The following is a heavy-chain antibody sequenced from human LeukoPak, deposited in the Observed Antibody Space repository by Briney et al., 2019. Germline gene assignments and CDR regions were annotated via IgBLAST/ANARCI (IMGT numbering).Heavy chain of an antibody. CDR1: GGSISSSSYY. CDR3: ARDSGTQRPRGFDY. D-gene: IGHD1-7*01. CDR2: IYYSGST. J-gene: IGHJ4*02. Sequence: PSETLSLTCTVSGGSISSSSYYWDWIRQPPGKGLEWIGSIYYSGSTYYNPSLKSRVTISVDTSKNQYPLKLSSVTAADTAVYYCARDSGTQRPRGFDYWGQGTLVAVSS. V-gene: IGHV4-39*06.